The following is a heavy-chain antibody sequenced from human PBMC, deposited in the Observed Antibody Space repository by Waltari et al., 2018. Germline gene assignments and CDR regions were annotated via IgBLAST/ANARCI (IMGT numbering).Heavy chain of an antibody. Sequence: QVQLQESGPGLVKPSKTLSLTCTVSGGSINNYYWSWIRQPPGKGLAWIGFIYYSGNTNYSPSLRSRVTISIDTSKSQFSLKLTSVTAADTAVYYCARGRLRDFDVDYQFYYAMDVWGQGTTVAVSS. CDR1: GGSINNYY. J-gene: IGHJ6*02. CDR2: IYYSGNT. CDR3: ARGRLRDFDVDYQFYYAMDV. D-gene: IGHD3-9*01. V-gene: IGHV4-59*13.